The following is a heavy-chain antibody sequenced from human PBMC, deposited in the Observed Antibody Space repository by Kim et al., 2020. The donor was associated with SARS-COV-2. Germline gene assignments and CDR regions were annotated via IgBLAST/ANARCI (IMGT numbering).Heavy chain of an antibody. CDR3: ARSASLDV. CDR2: IDPKSGAA. CDR1: GYIFTDYS. V-gene: IGHV1-2*06. Sequence: ASVKVSCKASGYIFTDYSMHCVRQAPGQGLDWMGRIDPKSGAAKCAQSFQGRVTMTRDTSISTGLMELSRLRSDDTAVYYCARSASLDVWGQGTTVTVSS. J-gene: IGHJ6*02.